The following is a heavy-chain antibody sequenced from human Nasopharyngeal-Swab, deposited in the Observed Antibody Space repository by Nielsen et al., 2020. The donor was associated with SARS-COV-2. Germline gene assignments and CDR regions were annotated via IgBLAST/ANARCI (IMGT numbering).Heavy chain of an antibody. V-gene: IGHV1-8*01. CDR3: ATWGIGYGENAHATFDS. D-gene: IGHD4-17*01. CDR2: MNPKSGDV. J-gene: IGHJ4*02. CDR1: GYTFSRND. Sequence: ASVKVSCKSSGYTFSRNDINWVRQATGQGLEWMGWMNPKSGDVGYAQKFQGRVTMTRNTSTTTAYMELSSLRHEDTAVYYCATWGIGYGENAHATFDSWGQGTQVTVSS.